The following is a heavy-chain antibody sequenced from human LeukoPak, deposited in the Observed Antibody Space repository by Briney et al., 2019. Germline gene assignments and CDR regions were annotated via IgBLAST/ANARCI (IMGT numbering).Heavy chain of an antibody. V-gene: IGHV3-11*01. D-gene: IGHD5-18*01. Sequence: KPGGSLRLSCAASGFTFSDYYMSWIRQAPGKGLEWVSYISSSGSTIYYADSVKGRFTISRDNAKNSLYLQMNSLRAEDTAVYYCARHGPTNTAMVPYYYYGMDVWGQGTTVTVSS. CDR3: ARHGPTNTAMVPYYYYGMDV. CDR2: ISSSGSTI. J-gene: IGHJ6*02. CDR1: GFTFSDYY.